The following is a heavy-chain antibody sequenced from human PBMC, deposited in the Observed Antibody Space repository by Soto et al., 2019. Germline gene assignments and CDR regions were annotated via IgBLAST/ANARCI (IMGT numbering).Heavy chain of an antibody. Sequence: QVHLVQSGAEVKKPGASVKVSCKASGYTFTSYGITWVRQAPGQGLEWMGWISAHNGNTDYAQKLKARVIVTRDTSTRTACMELRSLRSYDTAVYYCARGRYGDYWGQGALVTVSS. CDR3: ARGRYGDY. V-gene: IGHV1-18*01. CDR1: GYTFTSYG. D-gene: IGHD1-1*01. CDR2: ISAHNGNT. J-gene: IGHJ4*02.